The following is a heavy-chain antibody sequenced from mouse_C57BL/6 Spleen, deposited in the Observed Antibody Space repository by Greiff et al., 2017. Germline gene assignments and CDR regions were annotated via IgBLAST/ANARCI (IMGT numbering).Heavy chain of an antibody. J-gene: IGHJ3*01. CDR2: INPNSGGT. CDR3: ARGYSNYAFAY. Sequence: VQLQQSGPELVKPGASVKISCKASGYTFTDYCMDWVKQRPGKSLEWIGDINPNSGGTNYNKKFKGKATLTVDTSSSTAYMELRSLASEDSAVYCCARGYSNYAFAYWGQGTLVTASA. CDR1: GYTFTDYC. D-gene: IGHD2-5*01. V-gene: IGHV1-18*01.